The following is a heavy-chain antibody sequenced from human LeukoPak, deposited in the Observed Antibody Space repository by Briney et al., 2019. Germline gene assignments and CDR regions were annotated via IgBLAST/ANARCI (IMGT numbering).Heavy chain of an antibody. CDR2: ISVYDGKT. CDR1: GYTFTSYG. Sequence: ASVKLSCKASGYTFTSYGIGWVRQAPGHGLEWMGWISVYDGKTNYAQKLQGRVTMTTDTSTSTAYMELRSLRSDDTAVYYCAREGGGYCSGGSCQTDDAFDIWGQGTMVTVSS. D-gene: IGHD2-15*01. CDR3: AREGGGYCSGGSCQTDDAFDI. V-gene: IGHV1-18*01. J-gene: IGHJ3*02.